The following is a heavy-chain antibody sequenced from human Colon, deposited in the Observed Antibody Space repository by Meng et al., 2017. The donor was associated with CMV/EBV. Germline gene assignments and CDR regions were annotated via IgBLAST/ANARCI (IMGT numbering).Heavy chain of an antibody. D-gene: IGHD3-3*01. CDR2: IYHTGST. CDR3: VRACWSGYSAFDP. Sequence: GSLRLSCSVSGGSVNSGSFHWTWIRQSPGKGLEWIGYIYHTGSTDFNPALKSRLTMSVDTSKNQFSLTLTSVSAADTGVYFCVRACWSGYSAFDPWGQGTLVTVSS. J-gene: IGHJ5*02. CDR1: GGSVNSGSFH. V-gene: IGHV4-61*01.